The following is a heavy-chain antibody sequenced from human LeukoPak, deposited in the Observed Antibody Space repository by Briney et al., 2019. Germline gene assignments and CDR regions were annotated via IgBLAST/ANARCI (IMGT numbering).Heavy chain of an antibody. CDR2: INAGNGNT. V-gene: IGHV1-3*01. D-gene: IGHD6-19*01. CDR1: GYTFTSYA. Sequence: ASVKVSCKASGYTFTSYAMHWVRQAPGQRLEWMGWINAGNGNTKYSQKFQGRVTITADESTSTAYMELSSLRSEDTAVYYCAREPPSSGWYDYWGQGTLVTVSS. J-gene: IGHJ4*02. CDR3: AREPPSSGWYDY.